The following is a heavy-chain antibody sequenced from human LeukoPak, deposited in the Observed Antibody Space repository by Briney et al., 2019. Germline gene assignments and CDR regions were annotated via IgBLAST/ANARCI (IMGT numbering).Heavy chain of an antibody. V-gene: IGHV4-34*01. J-gene: IGHJ4*02. CDR2: INHSGST. D-gene: IGHD6-13*01. Sequence: SETLSLTCAVYGGSLSGYYWSWIRQPPGKGLEWIGEINHSGSTNYNPSLKSRVTISVDTSKNQFSLKLSSVTAADTAVYYCARAGYSSSWYPTPFDYWGQGTLVTVSS. CDR1: GGSLSGYY. CDR3: ARAGYSSSWYPTPFDY.